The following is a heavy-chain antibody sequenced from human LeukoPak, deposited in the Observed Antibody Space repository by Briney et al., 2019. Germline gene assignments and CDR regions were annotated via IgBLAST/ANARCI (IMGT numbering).Heavy chain of an antibody. Sequence: PWESLSLTCTVSGGSLSRYYWSWVRQPRGRGLEGGGYIYYSGCTNYNPSLQSRVTLSLDTSQNQFSLKLSSVTAADTAVYSCARHADNCGGDCTADWFDPWGQGTLVTVSS. CDR3: ARHADNCGGDCTADWFDP. CDR2: IYYSGCT. CDR1: GGSLSRYY. V-gene: IGHV4-59*08. D-gene: IGHD2-21*02. J-gene: IGHJ5*02.